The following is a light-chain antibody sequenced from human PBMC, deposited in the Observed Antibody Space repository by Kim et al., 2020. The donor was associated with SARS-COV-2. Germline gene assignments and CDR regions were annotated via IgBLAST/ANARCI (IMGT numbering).Light chain of an antibody. CDR2: DAS. J-gene: IGKJ4*01. Sequence: EIVLTQSPATLSLSPGERATLSCRASQSVSRYVAWYQQKAGQAPRLLIYDASKRATGIPARFSGSGSGTDFTLTISNLEPEDFAVYYCQQHWPLTFGGGTKVEI. V-gene: IGKV3-11*01. CDR1: QSVSRY. CDR3: QQHWPLT.